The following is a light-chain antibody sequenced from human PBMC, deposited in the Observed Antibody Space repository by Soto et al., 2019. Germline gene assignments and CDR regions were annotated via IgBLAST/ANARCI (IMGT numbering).Light chain of an antibody. Sequence: DIQMTQSPSTLSASVGDRVTITCRASQTISSWLAWYQQKPGKAPKXLIYKASTLKSGVPSRFSGSGSGTEFTLTISSLQPDDFETYYCQHYNSYSEAFGQGTKVDIK. CDR3: QHYNSYSEA. V-gene: IGKV1-5*03. CDR1: QTISSW. CDR2: KAS. J-gene: IGKJ1*01.